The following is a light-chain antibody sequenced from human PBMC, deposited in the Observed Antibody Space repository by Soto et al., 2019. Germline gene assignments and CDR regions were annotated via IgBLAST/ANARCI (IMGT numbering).Light chain of an antibody. CDR2: GAS. CDR3: QQYNTWFT. Sequence: EIVMTQSPATLSVSPGERATLSCRASESISNRLAWYQQKPGQALRLLIYGASTRATGIPARFSGSGSETEFTLTISSLQSEDFAVYYCQQYNTWFTFGGGTKVDIK. J-gene: IGKJ4*01. V-gene: IGKV3-15*01. CDR1: ESISNR.